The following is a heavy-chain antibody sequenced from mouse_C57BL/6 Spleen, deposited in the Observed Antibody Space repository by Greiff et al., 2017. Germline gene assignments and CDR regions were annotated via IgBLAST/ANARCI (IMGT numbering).Heavy chain of an antibody. CDR3: ARWGTTVWYFDV. CDR2: IDPSDSYT. J-gene: IGHJ1*03. Sequence: VQLQQSGAELVMPGASVKLSCKASGYTFTSYWMHWVKQRPGQGLEWIGEIDPSDSYTNYNQKFKGKSTLTVDKSSSTAYMQLSSLTSEDSAVYYCARWGTTVWYFDVWGTGTTVTVSS. D-gene: IGHD1-1*01. CDR1: GYTFTSYW. V-gene: IGHV1-69*01.